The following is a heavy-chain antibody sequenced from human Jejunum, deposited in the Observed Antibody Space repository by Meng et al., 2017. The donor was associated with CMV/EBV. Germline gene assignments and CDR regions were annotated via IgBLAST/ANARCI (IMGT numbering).Heavy chain of an antibody. J-gene: IGHJ4*02. CDR2: ISASSSYI. CDR1: FTFSSYA. Sequence: FTFSSYAMNWVRQAPGKGLEWVSSISASSSYIYSADSMKGRFTISRDNAKNSLYLQMNSLRAEDTAVYYCARAIGYTYGRPYFDYWGQGTLVTVSS. CDR3: ARAIGYTYGRPYFDY. V-gene: IGHV3-21*01. D-gene: IGHD5-18*01.